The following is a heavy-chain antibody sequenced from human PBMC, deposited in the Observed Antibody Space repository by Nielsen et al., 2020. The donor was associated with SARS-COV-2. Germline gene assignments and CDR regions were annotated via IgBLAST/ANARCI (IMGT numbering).Heavy chain of an antibody. CDR2: LNPGNGYT. CDR1: GYTFTSNA. V-gene: IGHV1-3*01. D-gene: IGHD6-19*01. J-gene: IGHJ4*02. Sequence: ASVKVSCKASGYTFTSNALHWVRQAPGQRLEWMGWLNPGNGYTRLSQKFQGRVTMTRDTSANTAYMELSSLSSEDTAVYYCARITPSSGWDYWGQGTLVTVSS. CDR3: ARITPSSGWDY.